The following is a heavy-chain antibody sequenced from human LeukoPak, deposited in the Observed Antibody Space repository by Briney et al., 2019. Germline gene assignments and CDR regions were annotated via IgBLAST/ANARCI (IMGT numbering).Heavy chain of an antibody. CDR3: ARGGRGVPAARRFKPGNWFDP. Sequence: PSETLSLTCAVYGGSFSGYHWSWIRQPPGKGLELIGEIDDGGGTSYNLSLKSRVTISADTSRNQFSLRLSSVTAADTALYYCARGGRGVPAARRFKPGNWFDPWGQGTLVTVSS. CDR1: GGSFSGYH. CDR2: IDDGGGT. V-gene: IGHV4-34*01. J-gene: IGHJ5*02. D-gene: IGHD2-2*01.